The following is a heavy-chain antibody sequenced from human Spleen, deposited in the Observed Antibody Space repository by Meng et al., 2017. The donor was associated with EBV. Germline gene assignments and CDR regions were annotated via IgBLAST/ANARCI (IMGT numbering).Heavy chain of an antibody. V-gene: IGHV4-59*12. CDR2: IYYSGST. Sequence: QLQLQESGPGQVKPSGXLSLTCXVSGGSISSYYWSWIRQPPGKGLEWIGYIYYSGSTNYNPSLKSRVTISVDTSKNQFSLKLSSVTAADTAVYYCAEGGYCSGGSCYFDYGGQGTLVTVSS. CDR3: AEGGYCSGGSCYFDY. CDR1: GGSISSYY. J-gene: IGHJ4*02. D-gene: IGHD2-15*01.